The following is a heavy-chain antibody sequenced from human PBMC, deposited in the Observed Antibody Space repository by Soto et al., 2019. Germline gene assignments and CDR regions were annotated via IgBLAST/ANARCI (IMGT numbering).Heavy chain of an antibody. J-gene: IGHJ4*02. CDR2: ITGGGGAT. CDR1: GFTFNNYA. Sequence: EVHLLESGGGLVQPGGSLRLSCAASGFTFNNYAMSWVRQAPGKGLEWVSIITGGGGATYYADSVKGRFTISRDNSKNTLDRRMDSLGAEDTAVYYCAKDFIAAVRGVIEGGGWDSWGQGTLVTVST. V-gene: IGHV3-23*01. D-gene: IGHD6-13*01. CDR3: AKDFIAAVRGVIEGGGWDS.